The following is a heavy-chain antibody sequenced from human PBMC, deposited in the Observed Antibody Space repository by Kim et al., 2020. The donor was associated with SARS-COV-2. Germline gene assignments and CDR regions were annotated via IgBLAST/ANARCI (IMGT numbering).Heavy chain of an antibody. CDR3: AREDSDVVVPAATQFDY. J-gene: IGHJ4*02. Sequence: FQGRGTISADESTSTAYMEVSSLRSEDTAVYYCAREDSDVVVPAATQFDYWGQGTLVTVSS. D-gene: IGHD2-2*01. V-gene: IGHV1-69*01.